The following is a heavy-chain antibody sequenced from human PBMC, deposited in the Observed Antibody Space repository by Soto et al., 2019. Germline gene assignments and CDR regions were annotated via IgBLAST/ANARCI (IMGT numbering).Heavy chain of an antibody. CDR3: AKDTYFHDSSGYYIFDY. CDR2: ISYDGSND. J-gene: IGHJ4*02. Sequence: QVQLVESGGGVVQPGRSLRLSCAASGFTFSSFGMHWVRQAPGKGLEWVAHISYDGSNDHSADSVKGRFTISRDNSEDXXYLQMNSLRVEDTAVYYCAKDTYFHDSSGYYIFDYWGQGTLVTVSS. V-gene: IGHV3-30*18. CDR1: GFTFSSFG. D-gene: IGHD3-22*01.